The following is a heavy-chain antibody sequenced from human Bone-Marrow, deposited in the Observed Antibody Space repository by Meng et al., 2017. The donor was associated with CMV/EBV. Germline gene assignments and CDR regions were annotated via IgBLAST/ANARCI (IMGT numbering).Heavy chain of an antibody. Sequence: ASVKVSCKASGYTFTSYYMHWVRQAPGQGLEWMGIINPSGGSTSYAQKFQGRVTMTRDKSTSTVYMELSSLRSEDTAVYYCSRDRSITMIIVDYYYGMDVWGQGTTVTVSS. V-gene: IGHV1-46*01. J-gene: IGHJ6*02. CDR3: SRDRSITMIIVDYYYGMDV. CDR1: GYTFTSYY. CDR2: INPSGGST. D-gene: IGHD3-22*01.